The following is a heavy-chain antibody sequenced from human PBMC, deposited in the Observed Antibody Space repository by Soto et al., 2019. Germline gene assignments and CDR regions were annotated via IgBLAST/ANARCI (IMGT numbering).Heavy chain of an antibody. CDR3: ARGGDYYDSSGYLHAFDI. Sequence: ASVKVSCKASGYTFTSYAMHWVRQAPGQRLEWMGWINAGNGNTKYSQKFQGRVTTTRDTSASTAYMELSSLRSEDTAVYYCARGGDYYDSSGYLHAFDIWGKGTMVTVSS. CDR1: GYTFTSYA. J-gene: IGHJ3*02. D-gene: IGHD3-22*01. V-gene: IGHV1-3*01. CDR2: INAGNGNT.